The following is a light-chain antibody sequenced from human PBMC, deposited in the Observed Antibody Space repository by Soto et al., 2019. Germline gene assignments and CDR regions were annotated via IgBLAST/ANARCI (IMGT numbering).Light chain of an antibody. J-gene: IGKJ3*01. CDR2: GAS. Sequence: IQMTQSPPSLSASVGDRVTITCRASQAIKNSLAGHQHIPGKPPKLLIYGASALQSGVPSRFSGRGSGTDFTLTISSLQPDDVGTYYCQKYDDAPFTFGPGTKVDVK. V-gene: IGKV1-27*01. CDR3: QKYDDAPFT. CDR1: QAIKNS.